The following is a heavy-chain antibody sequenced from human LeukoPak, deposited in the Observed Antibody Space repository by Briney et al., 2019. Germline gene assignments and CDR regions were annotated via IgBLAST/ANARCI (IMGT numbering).Heavy chain of an antibody. V-gene: IGHV4-34*01. CDR2: INPSRNT. J-gene: IGHJ6*03. CDR1: GGSFSGYY. D-gene: IGHD3-10*01. Sequence: SETLSLTCAVFGGSFSGYYWNWIRQPPGKGLEWIGQINPSRNTNYNPSLKSRVTISVDTSKKQFSLKLSSVTAADTAVYYCARRTRKYYYGSGSYYNAGLGAYRAYYYYYMDVWGKGTTVTISS. CDR3: ARRTRKYYYGSGSYYNAGLGAYRAYYYYYMDV.